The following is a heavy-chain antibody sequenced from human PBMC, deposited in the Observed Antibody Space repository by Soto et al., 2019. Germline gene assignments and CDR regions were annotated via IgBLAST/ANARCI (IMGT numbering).Heavy chain of an antibody. J-gene: IGHJ4*02. D-gene: IGHD1-20*01. CDR2: MKPNSGNT. Sequence: GASVKVSCKASGYTFTSYDINWVRQATGQGLEWMGWMKPNSGNTGYAQKFQGRVTMTRNTSISTAYMELSSLRSEDTAVYYGAREDVTGTTVLDYWGQGTLVTVSS. CDR3: AREDVTGTTVLDY. CDR1: GYTFTSYD. V-gene: IGHV1-8*01.